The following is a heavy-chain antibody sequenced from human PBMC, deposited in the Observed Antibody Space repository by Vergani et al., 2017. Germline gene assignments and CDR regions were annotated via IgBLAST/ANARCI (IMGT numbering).Heavy chain of an antibody. J-gene: IGHJ4*02. V-gene: IGHV3-53*02. CDR3: ARDWHRNDLDY. D-gene: IGHD1-1*01. Sequence: EVQLVETGGGLIQPGGSLRLSCAASGFTVSSNYMSWVRQAPGKGLEWVSVIYSGGSTYYADSVKGRFTISRDNSKNTLYLQMNSLRAEDTAVYYCARDWHRNDLDYWGQGTLVTVSS. CDR1: GFTVSSNY. CDR2: IYSGGST.